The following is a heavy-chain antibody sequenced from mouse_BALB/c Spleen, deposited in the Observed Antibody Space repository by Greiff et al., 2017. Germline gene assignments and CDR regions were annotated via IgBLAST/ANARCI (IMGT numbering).Heavy chain of an antibody. CDR3: AREGSTMIRGFDY. V-gene: IGHV3-6*02. CDR1: GYSITSGYY. D-gene: IGHD2-4*01. Sequence: EVKLMESGPGLVKPSQSLSLTCSVTGYSITSGYYWNWIRQFPGNKLEWMGYISYDGSNNYNPSLKNRISITRDTSKNQFFLKLNSVTTEDTATYYCAREGSTMIRGFDYWGQGTTLTVSS. CDR2: ISYDGSN. J-gene: IGHJ2*01.